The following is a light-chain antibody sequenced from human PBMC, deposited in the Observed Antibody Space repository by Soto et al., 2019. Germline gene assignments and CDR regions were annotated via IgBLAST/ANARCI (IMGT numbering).Light chain of an antibody. J-gene: IGKJ3*01. CDR1: QSVSSY. Sequence: EIVLTQSPATLSLSPGERATLSCRASQSVSSYLAWYQQKPGQAPRLLNYDASNRATGIPARFSGSGSGTDFTLTISSLEPEDFAVYYCQQRSNWHFTFGPGTKVDIK. CDR2: DAS. CDR3: QQRSNWHFT. V-gene: IGKV3-11*01.